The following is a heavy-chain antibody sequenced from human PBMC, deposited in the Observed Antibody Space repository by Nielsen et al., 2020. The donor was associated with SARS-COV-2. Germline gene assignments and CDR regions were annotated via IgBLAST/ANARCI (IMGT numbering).Heavy chain of an antibody. Sequence: SETLSLTCTVSGGSISSGGYYWSWIRQHPGKGLEWIGYIYYSGSTYYNPSLKSRVTISVDTSKNQFSLKLSSVTAADTAVYYCASLRNEGCSYRRYYYYYGMDVWGQGTTVTVSS. CDR2: IYYSGST. V-gene: IGHV4-30-4*08. J-gene: IGHJ6*02. CDR1: GGSISSGGYY. CDR3: ASLRNEGCSYRRYYYYYGMDV. D-gene: IGHD5-18*01.